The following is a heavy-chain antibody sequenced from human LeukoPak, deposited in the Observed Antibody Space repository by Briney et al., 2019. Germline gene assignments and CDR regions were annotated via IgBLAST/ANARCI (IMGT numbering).Heavy chain of an antibody. CDR2: IYYSGST. CDR1: GGSISSGGYS. CDR3: ARTGLLWFGEFTYYFDY. V-gene: IGHV4-31*11. Sequence: SQTLSLTCAVSGGSISSGGYSWSWIRQHPGTGLEWIGYIYYSGSTYYNPSLKSRVTISVDTSKNQFSLKLSSVTAADTAVYYCARTGLLWFGEFTYYFDYWGQGTLVTVSS. J-gene: IGHJ4*02. D-gene: IGHD3-10*01.